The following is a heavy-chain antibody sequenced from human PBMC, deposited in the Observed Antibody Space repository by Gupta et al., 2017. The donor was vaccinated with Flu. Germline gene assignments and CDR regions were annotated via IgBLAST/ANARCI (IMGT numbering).Heavy chain of an antibody. CDR2: INSDGSST. CDR1: GFTFSSYW. CDR3: ARTPYSSGGYPYAKRRWYYFDY. Sequence: EVQLVESGGGLVQPGGSLRLSCAASGFTFSSYWMHWVRQAPGKGLVWVSRINSDGSSTSYADSVKGRFTISRDNAKNTLYLQMNSRRAEDTAVYYCARTPYSSGGYPYAKRRWYYFDYWGQGSRGTVAS. V-gene: IGHV3-74*01. J-gene: IGHJ4*02. D-gene: IGHD6-19*01.